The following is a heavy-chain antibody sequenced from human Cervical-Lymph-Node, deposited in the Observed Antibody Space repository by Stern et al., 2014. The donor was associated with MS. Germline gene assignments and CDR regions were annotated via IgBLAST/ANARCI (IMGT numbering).Heavy chain of an antibody. CDR1: GFMFSNYW. V-gene: IGHV3-74*03. CDR2: VNPDGSST. Sequence: EVQLVESGGGLVQPGGSLRLSCAASGFMFSNYWMSWVRQAPGKGLVWVSRVNPDGSSTKYADSVKGRFTISRDNAKNTLYLEMNSLTVEDTAVYYCARNSDGMDVWGQGTTVTVSS. CDR3: ARNSDGMDV. J-gene: IGHJ6*02.